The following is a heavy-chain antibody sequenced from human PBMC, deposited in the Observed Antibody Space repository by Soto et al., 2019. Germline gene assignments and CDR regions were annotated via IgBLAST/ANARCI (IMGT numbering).Heavy chain of an antibody. CDR1: GYTFTSYG. CDR2: ISAYNGNT. Sequence: EASVKVSCKASGYTFTSYGISWVRQAPGQGLEWMGWISAYNGNTNYAQKLQGRVTMTTDTSTSTAYMELRSLRSDDTAVYYCARPRTPLRLAAALDYWGQGTLVTVSS. CDR3: ARPRTPLRLAAALDY. D-gene: IGHD6-13*01. V-gene: IGHV1-18*01. J-gene: IGHJ4*02.